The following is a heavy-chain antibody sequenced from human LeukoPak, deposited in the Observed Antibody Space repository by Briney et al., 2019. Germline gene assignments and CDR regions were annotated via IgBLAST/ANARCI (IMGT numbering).Heavy chain of an antibody. J-gene: IGHJ4*02. CDR2: ISNDETNK. CDR1: GFTFSRDG. V-gene: IGHV3-30*18. Sequence: GGSLRLSCAASGFTFSRDGMQWVRQAPGKGLEWVAVISNDETNKYYTDSVKGRFTISRDNSKNMLYLQMNSLRVEDTAVYSSPKESQRGSLVVYADYQWGQGTLVTVSS. D-gene: IGHD5/OR15-5a*01. CDR3: PKESQRGSLVVYADYQ.